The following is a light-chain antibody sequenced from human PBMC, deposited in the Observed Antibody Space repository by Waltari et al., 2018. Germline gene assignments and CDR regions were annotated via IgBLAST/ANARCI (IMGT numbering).Light chain of an antibody. J-gene: IGKJ5*01. CDR2: DVS. V-gene: IGKV3-11*01. CDR3: QQRSNWPIT. CDR1: QSVSSL. Sequence: EIVLTQSPAALSLSPGERATLSCRASQSVSSLLVWYQQKPGQAPRLLIYDVSNRATDIPARFSGSGSGTDFTLTISSLAPEDFAVYYCQQRSNWPITFGQGTRLEIK.